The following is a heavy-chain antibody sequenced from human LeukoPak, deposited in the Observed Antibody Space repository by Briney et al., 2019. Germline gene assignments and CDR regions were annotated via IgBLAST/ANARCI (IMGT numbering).Heavy chain of an antibody. J-gene: IGHJ4*02. CDR3: ARDSGLDY. CDR1: GYTFTTS. V-gene: IGHV1-2*02. D-gene: IGHD2-15*01. Sequence: ASVKVSCKASGYTFTTSMHCVRQPPGQGLEWMGWINPNSGGTNYAQNFQGRVTMTRDTSINTAYMELSRLRSDDTAVYFCARDSGLDYWGQGTLVTVSS. CDR2: INPNSGGT.